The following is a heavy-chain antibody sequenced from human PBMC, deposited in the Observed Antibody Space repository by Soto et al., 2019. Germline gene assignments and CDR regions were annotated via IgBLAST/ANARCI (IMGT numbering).Heavy chain of an antibody. CDR2: IYYSGST. Sequence: QVQLQESGPGLVKPSQTLSLTCTVSGGSISSGDYYWSWIRQPPGKGLEWIGYIYYSGSTYYNPSLKSRVTISVDTSKNQFSLKVSSVTAADTAVYYCARGFRSSAFWSGYYDPYYFDYWGQGTLVTVSS. CDR1: GGSISSGDYY. J-gene: IGHJ4*02. D-gene: IGHD3-3*01. CDR3: ARGFRSSAFWSGYYDPYYFDY. V-gene: IGHV4-30-4*01.